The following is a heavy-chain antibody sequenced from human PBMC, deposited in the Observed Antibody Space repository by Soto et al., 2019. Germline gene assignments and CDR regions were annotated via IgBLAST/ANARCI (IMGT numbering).Heavy chain of an antibody. CDR2: ISGNSGST. CDR3: AKDRQLWYPKGYYYYAMDV. V-gene: IGHV3-23*01. D-gene: IGHD5-18*01. CDR1: GSTFRSYA. J-gene: IGHJ6*02. Sequence: XESLRLSCAASGSTFRSYAMTWVRQAPGKGLEWVSGISGNSGSTYYADSVKGRFTISRDNSKNTLFLQMNSLRAGDTAVYFCAKDRQLWYPKGYYYYAMDVWGQGTTVTV.